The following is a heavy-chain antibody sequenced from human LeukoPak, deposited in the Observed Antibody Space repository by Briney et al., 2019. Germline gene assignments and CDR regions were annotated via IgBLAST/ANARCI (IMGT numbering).Heavy chain of an antibody. D-gene: IGHD3-3*01. CDR3: AREVFYYDFWSGYYSAPYGMDV. J-gene: IGHJ6*02. V-gene: IGHV3-74*01. Sequence: GGSLRLSCAASGFTFSSYWMHWVRRAPGKGLVWVSRINSDGSSTSYADSVKGRFTISRDNAKNTLYLQMNSLRAEDTAVYYCAREVFYYDFWSGYYSAPYGMDVWGQGTTVTVSS. CDR2: INSDGSST. CDR1: GFTFSSYW.